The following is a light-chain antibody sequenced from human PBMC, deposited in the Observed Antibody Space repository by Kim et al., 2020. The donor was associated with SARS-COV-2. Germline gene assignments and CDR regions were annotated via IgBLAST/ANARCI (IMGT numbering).Light chain of an antibody. Sequence: ASVGDRVTITCRARQGISNYLAWYQQKPGKVPKLLIYAASTLQSGVPSRFIGSGSGTDFTLPISSLHPEDVATYYCKKYNSAPRTFGQVTKVDIK. CDR1: QGISNY. CDR3: KKYNSAPRT. V-gene: IGKV1-27*01. CDR2: AAS. J-gene: IGKJ1*01.